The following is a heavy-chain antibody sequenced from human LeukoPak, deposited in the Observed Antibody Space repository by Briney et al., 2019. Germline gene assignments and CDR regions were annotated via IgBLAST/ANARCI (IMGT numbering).Heavy chain of an antibody. V-gene: IGHV3-23*01. CDR2: ISDRGGST. D-gene: IGHD3-10*01. CDR3: AKRGVVIRAVIIVGFHKEAYYFDY. J-gene: IGHJ4*02. Sequence: PGWSLRLSCAVSGITLSNYGMSWVRQAPGKGLQWVAGISDRGGSTNYADSVKGRFTISRDNSKNTLYLQMNSLRAEDTAVYFCAKRGVVIRAVIIVGFHKEAYYFDYWGQGALVTVSS. CDR1: GITLSNYG.